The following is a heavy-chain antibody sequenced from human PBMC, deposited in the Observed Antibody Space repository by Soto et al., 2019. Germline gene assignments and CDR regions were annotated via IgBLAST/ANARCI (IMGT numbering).Heavy chain of an antibody. CDR1: GFTFSSYG. Sequence: GGSLRLSCAASGFTFSSYGMHWVRQAPGKGLEWVAVIWYDGSNKYYADSVKGRFTISRDNSKNTLYLQMNSLRAEDTAVYYCARASEAFSVFDYWGQGTLVTVSS. CDR2: IWYDGSNK. V-gene: IGHV3-33*01. CDR3: ARASEAFSVFDY. J-gene: IGHJ4*02.